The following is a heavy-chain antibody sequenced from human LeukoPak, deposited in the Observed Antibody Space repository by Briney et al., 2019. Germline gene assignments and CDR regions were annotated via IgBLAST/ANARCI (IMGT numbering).Heavy chain of an antibody. CDR2: IYYSGST. V-gene: IGHV4-59*01. CDR3: ARSYDSSGYGLE. J-gene: IGHJ4*02. D-gene: IGHD3-22*01. Sequence: SETLSLTCTVSGGSISSYYWSWIRHPPGKGLEWIGYIYYSGSTNYNPSLESRVTISVDTSKNQFSLKLSSVTAADTAVYYCARSYDSSGYGLEWGQGTLVTVSS. CDR1: GGSISSYY.